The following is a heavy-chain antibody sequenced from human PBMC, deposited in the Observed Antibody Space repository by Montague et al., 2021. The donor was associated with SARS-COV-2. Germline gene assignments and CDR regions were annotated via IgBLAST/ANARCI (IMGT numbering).Heavy chain of an antibody. Sequence: SLRLSCAAPGFTFSSYAMSWVRQAPGKGLEWVSAISGSGGSTYYADSVKGRFTISRDNSKNTPYLQMNSLRAEDTAVYYCAKDHGGSFHYWGQGTLVTVSS. CDR2: ISGSGGST. V-gene: IGHV3-23*01. CDR3: AKDHGGSFHY. J-gene: IGHJ4*02. D-gene: IGHD1-26*01. CDR1: GFTFSSYA.